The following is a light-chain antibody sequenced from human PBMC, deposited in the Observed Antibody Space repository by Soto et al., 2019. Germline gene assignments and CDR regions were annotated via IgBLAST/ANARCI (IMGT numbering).Light chain of an antibody. J-gene: IGLJ3*02. CDR1: SSDVGGYDY. CDR3: SSYTSSRXLV. Sequence: QSALTQPASVSGSPGQSITISCTGTSSDVGGYDYVAWYQRHPGKAPKLMIYDVFNRPSGVSHRFSGSKSGNTASLTISGLQAEDEADYYCSSYTSSRXLVXXXGTKLTVL. V-gene: IGLV2-14*03. CDR2: DVF.